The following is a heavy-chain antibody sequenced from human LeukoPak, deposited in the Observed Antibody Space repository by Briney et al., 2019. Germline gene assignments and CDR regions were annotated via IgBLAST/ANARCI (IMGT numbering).Heavy chain of an antibody. Sequence: SETLSLTCAVYGGSFSGYYWSWIRQPPGKGLEWIGEINHSGSTNYNPSLKSRVTISVDTSKNQFSLRLSSVTAADTAVYYCARVLTYSSIYYMDVWGKGTTVTVSS. V-gene: IGHV4-34*01. D-gene: IGHD6-13*01. CDR3: ARVLTYSSIYYMDV. CDR2: INHSGST. J-gene: IGHJ6*03. CDR1: GGSFSGYY.